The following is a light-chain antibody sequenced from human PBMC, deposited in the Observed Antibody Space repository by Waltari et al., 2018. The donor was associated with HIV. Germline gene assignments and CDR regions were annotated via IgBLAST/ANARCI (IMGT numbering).Light chain of an antibody. J-gene: IGLJ2*01. V-gene: IGLV1-40*01. Sequence: HSVLTQPPSVSGAPGQRVTISCTGSSSNIGAGFDVHWYQHLPGTAHKLLIYSNSNRPSGVPDRFSGSKSGTSASLAITGLQAEDEADYYCQSYDSSLSALFGGGTKLTVL. CDR3: QSYDSSLSAL. CDR1: SSNIGAGFD. CDR2: SNS.